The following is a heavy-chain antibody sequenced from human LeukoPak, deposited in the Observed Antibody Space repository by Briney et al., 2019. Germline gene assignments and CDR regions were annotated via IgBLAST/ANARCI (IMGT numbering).Heavy chain of an antibody. J-gene: IGHJ4*02. CDR1: GFTFGSYW. CDR2: IKKDGSEK. CDR3: VRDYPVTNPL. Sequence: GGSLRLSCAASGFTFGSYWMSWVRQAPGKGPEWVANIKKDGSEKKYVDSVKGRFTISRDNAKNSLYLQMNGLRAEDTAVYYCVRDYPVTNPLWGQGTRVTVSS. V-gene: IGHV3-7*01. D-gene: IGHD4-17*01.